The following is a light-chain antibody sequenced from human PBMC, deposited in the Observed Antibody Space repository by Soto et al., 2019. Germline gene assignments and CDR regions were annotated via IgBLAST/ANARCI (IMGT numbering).Light chain of an antibody. J-gene: IGLJ1*01. V-gene: IGLV1-44*01. CDR3: AEWDDILNGYV. CDR2: SNY. Sequence: QSVLTQPPSASGTPGQRVTISCSGSSSNIESNTVTWYQQLPGTAPKLVIYSNYDRPSGVPDRFSGSTSGTSASLVIRGLQSEDEADYYCAEWDDILNGYVFGGGTKVTVL. CDR1: SSNIESNT.